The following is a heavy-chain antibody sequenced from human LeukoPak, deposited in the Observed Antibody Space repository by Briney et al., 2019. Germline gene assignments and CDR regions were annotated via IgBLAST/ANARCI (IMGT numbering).Heavy chain of an antibody. CDR2: ISYDGSNK. V-gene: IGHV3-30-3*01. D-gene: IGHD3-22*01. CDR1: GFTFSSYA. CDR3: ARPIFNYYYDSSGYIDY. J-gene: IGHJ4*02. Sequence: GESLRLSCAASGFTFSSYAMHWVRQAPGKGLEWVAVISYDGSNKYYADSVKGRFTISRDNSKNTLYLQMNSLRAEDTAVYYYARPIFNYYYDSSGYIDYWGQGTLVTVSS.